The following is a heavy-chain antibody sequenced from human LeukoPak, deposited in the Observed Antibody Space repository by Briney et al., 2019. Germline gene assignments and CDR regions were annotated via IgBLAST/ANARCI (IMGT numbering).Heavy chain of an antibody. CDR2: ISAYNGNT. Sequence: ASVKVSCKASGYTFTSYGISWVRQAPGQGLEWMGWISAYNGNTNYAQKLQGRVTMTTDTSTSTAYMELRSLRSDDTAVYYCARVEIQLWPKDFDYWGQGTLVTVSP. CDR3: ARVEIQLWPKDFDY. CDR1: GYTFTSYG. J-gene: IGHJ4*02. D-gene: IGHD5-18*01. V-gene: IGHV1-18*01.